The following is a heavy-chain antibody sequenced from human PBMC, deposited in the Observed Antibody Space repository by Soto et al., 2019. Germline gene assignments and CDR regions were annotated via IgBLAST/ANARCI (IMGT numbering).Heavy chain of an antibody. CDR2: IIPIFGTA. Sequence: VASVKVSCKASGGTFSSYAISWVRQAPGQGLEWMGGIIPIFGTANYAQKFQGRVTITADESTSTAYMELSSLRSEDTAVYYCARPYCSGGSCYSTAWFDPWGQGTLVTVSS. CDR3: ARPYCSGGSCYSTAWFDP. D-gene: IGHD2-15*01. CDR1: GGTFSSYA. J-gene: IGHJ5*02. V-gene: IGHV1-69*13.